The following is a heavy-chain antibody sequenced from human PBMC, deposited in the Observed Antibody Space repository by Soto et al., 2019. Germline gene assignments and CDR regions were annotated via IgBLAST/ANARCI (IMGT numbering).Heavy chain of an antibody. CDR1: GYTLNTYD. CDR3: ARSGATGYYSTHYYGMDV. Sequence: QEQLVQSGAEVKKPGASVKISCKASGYTLNTYDINWVRQATGQGLEWMGWMNPESGSTGFAQSFQGRITLTGNTSINTVYMEVSSLTNEDTAVYFCARSGATGYYSTHYYGMDVWGPGTTVTVSS. V-gene: IGHV1-8*01. J-gene: IGHJ6*02. D-gene: IGHD3-9*01. CDR2: MNPESGST.